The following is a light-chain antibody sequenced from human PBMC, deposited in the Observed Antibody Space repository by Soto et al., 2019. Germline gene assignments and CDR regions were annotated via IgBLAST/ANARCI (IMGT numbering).Light chain of an antibody. V-gene: IGKV3-15*01. CDR1: QTINNN. CDR2: GIS. Sequence: EVVVTQSPSTLSVSLGQRATLSCRTSQTINNNLAWYRQKPGQAPSLLIYGISTRATGLPARFSGAGSGAEFTLTISSLQAEDSALYYCQQYYSWPHPFGQGTKLEIK. J-gene: IGKJ2*01. CDR3: QQYYSWPHP.